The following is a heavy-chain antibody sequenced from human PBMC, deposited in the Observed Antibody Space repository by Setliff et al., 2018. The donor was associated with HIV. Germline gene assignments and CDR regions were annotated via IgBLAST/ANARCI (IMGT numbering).Heavy chain of an antibody. CDR1: GFTFSNYS. J-gene: IGHJ6*02. CDR3: ARDYAYYYYYGMDV. CDR2: ISSSSSYI. V-gene: IGHV3-21*01. D-gene: IGHD2-2*01. Sequence: GGSLRLSCAASGFTFSNYSMNWVRQAPGKGLEWVSSISSSSSYIYYADSVKGRFTISRDNAKNSLYLQMNSLRAEDTAVYYCARDYAYYYYYGMDVWGQGTTVTVSS.